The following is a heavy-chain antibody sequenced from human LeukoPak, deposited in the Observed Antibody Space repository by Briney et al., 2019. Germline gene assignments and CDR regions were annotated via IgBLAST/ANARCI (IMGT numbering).Heavy chain of an antibody. CDR2: INRGGHNT. Sequence: QPGGSLRLSCEASGFTFSGYSMIWVRQAPGKGLEWVSEINRGGHNTYYTDSVKGRFTTSRDNSKNTLFLQMTSLRTEDAAIYYCAIGIDGAFNSWGQGTLVTVSS. CDR3: AIGIDGAFNS. V-gene: IGHV3-23*01. J-gene: IGHJ4*02. CDR1: GFTFSGYS. D-gene: IGHD3-16*01.